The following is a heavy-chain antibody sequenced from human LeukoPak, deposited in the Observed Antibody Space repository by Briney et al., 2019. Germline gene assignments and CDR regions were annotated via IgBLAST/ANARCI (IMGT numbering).Heavy chain of an antibody. CDR2: ISSSSSTI. CDR1: GFTFSSYS. J-gene: IGHJ4*02. V-gene: IGHV3-48*01. CDR3: IVFAVTGTLGFDY. D-gene: IGHD6-19*01. Sequence: GGSLRLSCAASGFTFSSYSMNWVRRAPGKGLEWVSYISSSSSTIYYADSVKGRFTISRDNAKNSLSLQMNSLRAEDTAVYYCIVFAVTGTLGFDYWGQGTPVTVSS.